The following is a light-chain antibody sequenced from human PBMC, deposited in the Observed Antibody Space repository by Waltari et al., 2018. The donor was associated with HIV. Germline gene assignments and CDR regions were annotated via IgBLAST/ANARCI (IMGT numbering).Light chain of an antibody. CDR3: QAWASSTVV. CDR1: KLGDRY. J-gene: IGLJ2*01. Sequence: SYELTQPPSVSVSPGQTASITCSGDKLGDRYAYWYQQKPGQSPVLVIYEDNKRPSGIPGRFSGSNSGNTATLTISGTQAMDEADYYCQAWASSTVVFGGGTKLTVL. CDR2: EDN. V-gene: IGLV3-1*01.